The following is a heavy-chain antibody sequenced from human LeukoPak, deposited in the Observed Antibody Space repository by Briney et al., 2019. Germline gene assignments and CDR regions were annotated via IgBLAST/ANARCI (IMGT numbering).Heavy chain of an antibody. CDR3: ATVSVPAAEAYDAFDI. V-gene: IGHV1-24*01. CDR2: FDPEDGET. CDR1: GYTLTELS. D-gene: IGHD2-2*01. J-gene: IGHJ3*02. Sequence: GASVKVSCKVSGYTLTELSMHWVRQAPGKGLEWMGGFDPEDGETIYAQKFQGRVTMTEDTSTDTAYMELSSLRSEDTAVYYCATVSVPAAEAYDAFDIWGQGTMVTVSS.